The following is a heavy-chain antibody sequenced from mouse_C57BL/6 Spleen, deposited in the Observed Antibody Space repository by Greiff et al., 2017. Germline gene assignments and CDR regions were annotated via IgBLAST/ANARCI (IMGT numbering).Heavy chain of an antibody. V-gene: IGHV14-3*01. J-gene: IGHJ1*03. CDR1: GFNIKNTY. D-gene: IGHD1-1*01. CDR2: IDPANGNT. CDR3: ASTVDYGSGYWYFDV. Sequence: VQLQQSVAELVRPGASVKLSCTASGFNIKNTYMHWVKQRPEQGLEWIGRIDPANGNTKYAPKFPGKATIPADTSSNTAYLQLSSLTSEDTAIYYCASTVDYGSGYWYFDVWGTGTTVTVSS.